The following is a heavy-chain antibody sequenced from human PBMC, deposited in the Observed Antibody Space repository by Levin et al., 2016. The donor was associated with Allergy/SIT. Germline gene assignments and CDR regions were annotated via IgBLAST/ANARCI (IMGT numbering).Heavy chain of an antibody. CDR1: GYTFTSHD. J-gene: IGHJ5*02. Sequence: ASVKVSCKASGYTFTSHDVNWVRQAPGQGLEWMGWINPNSGNTGYAQKFQGRVTMTRNTSIHTVYMELSSLRSDDTAVYYCARGGAVAFDPWGQGTLVTVSS. V-gene: IGHV1-8*01. CDR2: INPNSGNT. D-gene: IGHD6-19*01. CDR3: ARGGAVAFDP.